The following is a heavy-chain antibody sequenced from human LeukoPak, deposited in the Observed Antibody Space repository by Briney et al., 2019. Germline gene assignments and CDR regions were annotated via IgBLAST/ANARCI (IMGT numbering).Heavy chain of an antibody. V-gene: IGHV4-38-2*01. Sequence: SETLSLTCAVSGYSISSGYCWCWIRQPPGKGLEWIGSIYHSGSTYYNPSLKSRVTISVDTSKNQFSLKLTSVTAADTAVYYCARVATTTNPPQRPFDYWGPGTLVTVSS. CDR2: IYHSGST. CDR1: GYSISSGYC. J-gene: IGHJ4*02. CDR3: ARVATTTNPPQRPFDY. D-gene: IGHD5-12*01.